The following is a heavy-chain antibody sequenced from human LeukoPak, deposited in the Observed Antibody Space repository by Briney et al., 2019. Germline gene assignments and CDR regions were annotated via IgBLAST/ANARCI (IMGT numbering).Heavy chain of an antibody. Sequence: EESLKISCKGSGYSFTSYWIGWVRQMPGKGLEWMGIIYPGDSDTRYSPSFQGQVTISADKSISTAYLQWSSLKASDTAMYYCARSIRIAAAGVNYYYGMDVWGQGTTVTVSS. CDR1: GYSFTSYW. V-gene: IGHV5-51*01. D-gene: IGHD6-13*01. CDR3: ARSIRIAAAGVNYYYGMDV. CDR2: IYPGDSDT. J-gene: IGHJ6*02.